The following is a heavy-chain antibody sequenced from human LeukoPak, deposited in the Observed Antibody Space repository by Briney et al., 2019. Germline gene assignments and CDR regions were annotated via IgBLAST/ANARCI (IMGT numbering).Heavy chain of an antibody. CDR2: IIPIFGTA. J-gene: IGHJ4*02. V-gene: IGHV1-69*05. D-gene: IGHD2-15*01. Sequence: SVKVSXKASGGTFNSYAISWVRQAPGQGLEWMGRIIPIFGTATYAQKFQGRVTITTDESTSTAYMELSSLRSEDTAVYYCASCSGGSCYNFDYWGQGTLVTVSS. CDR1: GGTFNSYA. CDR3: ASCSGGSCYNFDY.